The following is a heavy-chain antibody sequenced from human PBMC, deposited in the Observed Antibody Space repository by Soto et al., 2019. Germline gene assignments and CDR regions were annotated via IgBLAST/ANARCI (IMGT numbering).Heavy chain of an antibody. J-gene: IGHJ4*02. CDR3: ARGGYCSGGSCYPKYYFDY. D-gene: IGHD2-15*01. V-gene: IGHV4-59*01. CDR2: IYYSGST. Sequence: SDTLSLTCTVSGGSISIYYWSWIRQPPGKGLEWIGYIYYSGSTNYNPSLKSRVTISVDTSKNQFSLKLSSVTAADTAVYYCARGGYCSGGSCYPKYYFDYWGQGTLVTVSS. CDR1: GGSISIYY.